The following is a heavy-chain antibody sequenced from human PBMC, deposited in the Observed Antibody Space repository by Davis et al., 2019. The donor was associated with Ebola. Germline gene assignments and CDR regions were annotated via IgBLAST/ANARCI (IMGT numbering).Heavy chain of an antibody. Sequence: PSETLSLTCTVSGGSISSYFWSWIRQPPGKGLEWIGYIYYSGGTNYNPSLKSRVTISVDTSKNQFSLKLNSVTAADTAVYYCARHMGGGYSLYYMDVWGKGTTVTVSS. CDR2: IYYSGGT. CDR3: ARHMGGGYSLYYMDV. D-gene: IGHD2-15*01. CDR1: GGSISSYF. J-gene: IGHJ6*03. V-gene: IGHV4-59*08.